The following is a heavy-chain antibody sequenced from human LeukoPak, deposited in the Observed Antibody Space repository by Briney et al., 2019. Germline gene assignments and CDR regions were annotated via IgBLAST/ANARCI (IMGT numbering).Heavy chain of an antibody. CDR2: ISSDGSYK. V-gene: IGHV3-30*18. Sequence: GGSLRLSCAASGFTFNSYGMHWVRQAPGKGLEWVAAISSDGSYKYYADSVKGRFTISRDNTKNTLYLQMNSLRVEDTAVYYCAKDRVGAPDVFDIWGQGTMVTVSS. J-gene: IGHJ3*02. CDR1: GFTFNSYG. CDR3: AKDRVGAPDVFDI. D-gene: IGHD1-26*01.